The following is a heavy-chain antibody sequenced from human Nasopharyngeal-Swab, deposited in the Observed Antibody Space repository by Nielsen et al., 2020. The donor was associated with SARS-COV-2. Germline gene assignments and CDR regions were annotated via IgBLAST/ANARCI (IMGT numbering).Heavy chain of an antibody. CDR3: ATLPRGVGAHYYYYGMDV. J-gene: IGHJ6*02. D-gene: IGHD3-10*01. Sequence: RQPPGKGLEWIGEINHSGSTNYNPSLKSRVTISVDTSKNQFSLKLSSVTAADTAVYYCATLPRGVGAHYYYYGMDVWGQGTTVTVSS. CDR2: INHSGST. V-gene: IGHV4-34*01.